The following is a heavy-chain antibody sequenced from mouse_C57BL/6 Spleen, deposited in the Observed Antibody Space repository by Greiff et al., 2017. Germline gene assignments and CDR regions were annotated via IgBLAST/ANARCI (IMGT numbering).Heavy chain of an antibody. CDR1: GFTFSSYA. D-gene: IGHD2-3*01. J-gene: IGHJ3*01. CDR3: TRERCLLPAY. Sequence: EVQVVESGEGLVKPGGSLKLSCAASGFTFSSYAMSWVRQTPEKRLEWVAYISSGGDYIYYADTVKGRFTISRDNARYTLYLQMSSLKSEDTAMYYCTRERCLLPAYWGQGTLVTVSA. CDR2: ISSGGDYI. V-gene: IGHV5-9-1*02.